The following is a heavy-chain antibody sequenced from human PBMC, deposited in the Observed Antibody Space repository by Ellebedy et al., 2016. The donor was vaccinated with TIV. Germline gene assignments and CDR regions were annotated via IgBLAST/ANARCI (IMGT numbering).Heavy chain of an antibody. CDR3: ARPYFGVTY. V-gene: IGHV3-21*01. D-gene: IGHD3-3*01. CDR2: ITSSSSYI. Sequence: GGSLRLXXAASGFTFSNYNMNWVRQAPGKGLEWVSSITSSSSYIYYADSVKGRFTISRDNAKNSLYLQMNSLRADDTAVYYCARPYFGVTYWGQGTLVTVSS. J-gene: IGHJ4*02. CDR1: GFTFSNYN.